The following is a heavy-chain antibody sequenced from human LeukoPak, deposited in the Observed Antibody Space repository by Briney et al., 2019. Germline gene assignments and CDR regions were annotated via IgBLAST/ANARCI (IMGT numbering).Heavy chain of an antibody. CDR2: IDNDAYSS. Sequence: GGSLRLSCASSRLPSRSYWMHWVGQAPRKGVVWVARIDNDAYSSVCEDSVKGRFTISRDNSKKTMFLQMDRLRDEDTGVAYCARGLRGPDYWGQGTEVTVSS. V-gene: IGHV3-74*01. CDR1: RLPSRSYW. CDR3: ARGLRGPDY. J-gene: IGHJ4*02.